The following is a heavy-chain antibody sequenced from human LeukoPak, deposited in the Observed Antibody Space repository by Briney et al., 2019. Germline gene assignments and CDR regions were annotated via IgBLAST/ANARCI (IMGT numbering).Heavy chain of an antibody. Sequence: GGSLRLSCSASGFTFNRFYLHWVRQAPGKGLEWVAVIWYDGSNKYYADSVKGRFTISRDNSKNTLYLQMNSLRAEDTAVYYCARAHGGSSSFDYWGQGTLVTVSS. V-gene: IGHV3-33*08. CDR2: IWYDGSNK. D-gene: IGHD6-6*01. J-gene: IGHJ4*02. CDR3: ARAHGGSSSFDY. CDR1: GFTFNRFY.